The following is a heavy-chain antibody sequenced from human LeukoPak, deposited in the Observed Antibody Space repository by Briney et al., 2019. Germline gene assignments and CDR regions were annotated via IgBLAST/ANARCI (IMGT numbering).Heavy chain of an antibody. Sequence: GGSLRLSCVASGFNINGYAMSWVRQAPGKGLEWVSVIFNSGVNTYYADSVKGRFTISRDDSKNTLYLQMRSLRAEDTAVYYCAKAFDSHGLFDYWGQGTLVTVSS. J-gene: IGHJ4*02. D-gene: IGHD5-18*01. CDR3: AKAFDSHGLFDY. CDR2: IFNSGVNT. CDR1: GFNINGYA. V-gene: IGHV3-23*01.